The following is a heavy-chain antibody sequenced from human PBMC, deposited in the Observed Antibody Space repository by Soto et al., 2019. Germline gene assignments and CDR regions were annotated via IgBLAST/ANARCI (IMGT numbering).Heavy chain of an antibody. J-gene: IGHJ4*02. V-gene: IGHV1-69*12. CDR3: ARSTQWLVRREGYYFDY. Sequence: QVLLVQSGSEVKKPGSSVMVSSKASGGTFSSYAISWVRQAPGQGLEWMGGIIPIFGTANYAQKFQGRVTITADESTSTAYMELSSLRSEDTAVYYCARSTQWLVRREGYYFDYWGQGTLVTVSS. CDR1: GGTFSSYA. CDR2: IIPIFGTA. D-gene: IGHD6-19*01.